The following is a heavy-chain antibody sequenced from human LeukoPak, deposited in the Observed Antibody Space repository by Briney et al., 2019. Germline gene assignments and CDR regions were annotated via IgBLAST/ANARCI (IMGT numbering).Heavy chain of an antibody. D-gene: IGHD1-26*01. CDR1: GFTFSSYE. CDR3: ARDTSDALIVGAFGY. J-gene: IGHJ4*02. CDR2: ISSSGSTI. Sequence: GVSLRLSCAASGFTFSSYEMNWVRQAPGKGLEWVSYISSSGSTIYYADSVKGRFTISRDNAKNSLYLQMNSLRAEDTAVYYCARDTSDALIVGAFGYWGQGTLVTVSS. V-gene: IGHV3-48*03.